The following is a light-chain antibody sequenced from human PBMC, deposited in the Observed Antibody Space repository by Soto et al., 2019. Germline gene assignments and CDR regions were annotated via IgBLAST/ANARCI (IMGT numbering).Light chain of an antibody. V-gene: IGKV3-20*01. CDR1: QSVSSTY. J-gene: IGKJ5*01. CDR2: GAS. CDR3: QQYGSSPLT. Sequence: EIVLTQSPGTLSLPLGERATLSCRASQSVSSTYLAWYQQKPGQAPRLLIYGASSRATGIPDRFSGSGSGTDFTLTISRLEPEDFAVYYCQQYGSSPLTFGQGTRLEIK.